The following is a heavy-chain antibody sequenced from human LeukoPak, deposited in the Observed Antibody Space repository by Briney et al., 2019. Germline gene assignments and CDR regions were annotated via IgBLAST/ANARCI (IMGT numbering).Heavy chain of an antibody. D-gene: IGHD5-24*01. V-gene: IGHV4-38-2*01. Sequence: PSETLSLTCAVSGYSISRGSYWGWIRQPPGKGLEWIGSVYHSGSADYNPSLKSRVTISVDPSKNQFSLKLTSVTAAGTAVYYCAVGLHSGQFAFDIWGQGTMVTVSS. CDR3: AVGLHSGQFAFDI. J-gene: IGHJ3*02. CDR1: GYSISRGSY. CDR2: VYHSGSA.